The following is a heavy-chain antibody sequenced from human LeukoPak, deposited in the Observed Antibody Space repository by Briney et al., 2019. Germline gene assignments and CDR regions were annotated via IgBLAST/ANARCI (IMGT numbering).Heavy chain of an antibody. CDR1: GFTFSNYG. Sequence: GGSLRLSCAASGFTFSNYGMSWVRQAPGKGPEWVSAISGGGGTSYYADSVKGRFTISRDNSKNTLYLQMNSLRADDTAVYYCAREEGYIYGLLDYWGQGTLVTVSS. D-gene: IGHD5-18*01. J-gene: IGHJ4*02. CDR2: ISGGGGTS. V-gene: IGHV3-23*01. CDR3: AREEGYIYGLLDY.